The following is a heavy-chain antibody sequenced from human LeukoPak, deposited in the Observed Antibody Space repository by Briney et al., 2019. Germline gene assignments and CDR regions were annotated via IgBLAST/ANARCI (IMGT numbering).Heavy chain of an antibody. V-gene: IGHV3-23*01. J-gene: IGHJ4*02. D-gene: IGHD3-3*01. CDR3: AKRFSGYFDY. Sequence: PGGSLRLSCAASGFRFSDFTMTWVRQAPGKGPEWVSAISGSGGSTYYADSVKGRFTISRDNSKNTLYLQMNSLRAEDTAVYYCAKRFSGYFDYWGQGTLVTVSS. CDR1: GFRFSDFT. CDR2: ISGSGGST.